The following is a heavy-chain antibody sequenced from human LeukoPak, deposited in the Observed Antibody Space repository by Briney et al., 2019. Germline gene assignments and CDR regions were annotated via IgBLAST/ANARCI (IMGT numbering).Heavy chain of an antibody. CDR1: GGSISSYY. D-gene: IGHD2/OR15-2a*01. Sequence: PSETLSLTCTVSGGSISSYYWSWIRQPPGKGLERIEYIYYSGSTNYNPSLKSRVTISVDTSKNQFSLKLSSVTAADTAVYYCARLGRGGIYDYFDYWGQGTLVTVSS. CDR3: ARLGRGGIYDYFDY. J-gene: IGHJ4*02. CDR2: IYYSGST. V-gene: IGHV4-59*08.